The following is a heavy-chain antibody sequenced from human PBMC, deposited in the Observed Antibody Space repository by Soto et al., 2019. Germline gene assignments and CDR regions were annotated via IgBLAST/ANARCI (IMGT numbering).Heavy chain of an antibody. V-gene: IGHV1-46*01. CDR3: ARETVNYYSVMDV. J-gene: IGHJ6*02. CDR2: IKPSGGSV. CDR1: GYIFSSYY. D-gene: IGHD3-10*01. Sequence: ASVKVSCKASGYIFSSYYMHWLRQAPGQGREWLGVIKPSGGSVTYAQKFQGRVTMTRDTSTNTVYMELSSLSSEDAAVYYCARETVNYYSVMDVWGQGTTVTVSS.